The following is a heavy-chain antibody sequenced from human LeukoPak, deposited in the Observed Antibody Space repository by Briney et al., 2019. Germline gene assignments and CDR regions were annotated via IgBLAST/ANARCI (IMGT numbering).Heavy chain of an antibody. J-gene: IGHJ4*02. Sequence: PSETLSLTCTVSGGSISSSSYYWGWIRQPPGKGLEWIGSIYYSGSTYYNPSLKSRVTISVDTSKNQFSLKLSSVTAADTAVYYCARHLSQGRDGYNFAYWGQGTLVTVSS. CDR3: ARHLSQGRDGYNFAY. CDR1: GGSISSSSYY. D-gene: IGHD5-24*01. CDR2: IYYSGST. V-gene: IGHV4-39*01.